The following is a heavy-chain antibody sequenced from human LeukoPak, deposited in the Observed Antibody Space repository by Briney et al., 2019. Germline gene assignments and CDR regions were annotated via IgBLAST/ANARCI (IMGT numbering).Heavy chain of an antibody. CDR3: AKYLGKYSYGYSGLDY. J-gene: IGHJ4*02. Sequence: PGGSLRLSCAASGFTFSSCAMTWVRQDPGKGLEWVSSLSGSGASTFYADSVKGRFTISRDNSKNTLSLQMSSLRAEDTAVYFCAKYLGKYSYGYSGLDYWGQGTLVTVSS. V-gene: IGHV3-23*01. D-gene: IGHD5-18*01. CDR1: GFTFSSCA. CDR2: LSGSGAST.